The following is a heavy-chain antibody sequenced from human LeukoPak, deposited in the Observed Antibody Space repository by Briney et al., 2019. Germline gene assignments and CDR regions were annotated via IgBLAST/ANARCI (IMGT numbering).Heavy chain of an antibody. CDR3: ARPLDIVVVPAAIPHYYYYGMDV. V-gene: IGHV3-21*01. D-gene: IGHD2-2*03. CDR2: ISSSSSDI. Sequence: GGSLRLSCAASGFTFSSYSMNWVRQAPGKGLEWVSSISSSSSDIYYADSVKGRFTISRDNAKNSLYLQMNSLRAEDTALYYCARPLDIVVVPAAIPHYYYYGMDVWGQGTTVTVSS. CDR1: GFTFSSYS. J-gene: IGHJ6*02.